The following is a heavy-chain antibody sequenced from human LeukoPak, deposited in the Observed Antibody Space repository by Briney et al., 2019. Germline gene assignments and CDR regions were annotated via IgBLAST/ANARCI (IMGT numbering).Heavy chain of an antibody. Sequence: SETLSLTCTASGGSVSSGSYYWSWIRQPPGKGLEWIGYIYYSGSTNYNPSLKSRVTISVDTSKNQFSLKLSSVTAADTAVYHCARATTVLPYGMDVWGQGTTVTVSS. V-gene: IGHV4-61*01. CDR1: GGSVSSGSYY. CDR3: ARATTVLPYGMDV. D-gene: IGHD4-11*01. J-gene: IGHJ6*02. CDR2: IYYSGST.